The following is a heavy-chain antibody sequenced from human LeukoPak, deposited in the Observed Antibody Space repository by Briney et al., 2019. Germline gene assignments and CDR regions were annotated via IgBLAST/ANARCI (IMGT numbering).Heavy chain of an antibody. D-gene: IGHD5-18*01. Sequence: GGSLRLSCAASGLTFSSHAMSWVRQAPGKGLEWVSGIRGSGDNTNYADSVKGRFTISRDNSKNTLSLQVSSLRTEDTAVYYCAKDRYSYAFEYSDSWGQGTLVTVSS. CDR2: IRGSGDNT. V-gene: IGHV3-23*01. CDR3: AKDRYSYAFEYSDS. CDR1: GLTFSSHA. J-gene: IGHJ4*02.